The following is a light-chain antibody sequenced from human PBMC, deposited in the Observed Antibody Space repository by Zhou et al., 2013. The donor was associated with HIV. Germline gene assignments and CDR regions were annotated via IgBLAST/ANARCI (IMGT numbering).Light chain of an antibody. J-gene: IGKJ4*01. Sequence: DIQLTQSPSFLSASVGDRVTITCRASQGISSYLAWYQQKPGKAPKFLIYAASTLQSGVPSRFSGSGSGTEFTLTISSLQPEICKSLCQQLNSYPPGXTFGEDQGEIK. CDR3: QQLNSYPPGXT. V-gene: IGKV1-9*01. CDR2: AAS. CDR1: QGISSY.